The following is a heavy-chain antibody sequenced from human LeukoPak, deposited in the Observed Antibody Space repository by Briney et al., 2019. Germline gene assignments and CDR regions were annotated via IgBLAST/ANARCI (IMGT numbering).Heavy chain of an antibody. D-gene: IGHD4/OR15-4a*01. CDR2: ISNSGSSGSSI. Sequence: GRSLRLSCAASGFTFSSYEMNWVRQAPGKGLEWVSYISNSGSSGSSIHYADSVKGRFTISRDNAKNSLYLQMNSLRAEDTAVYYCARDIYGGHGYFDYWGQGTLVTVSS. CDR1: GFTFSSYE. J-gene: IGHJ4*02. CDR3: ARDIYGGHGYFDY. V-gene: IGHV3-48*03.